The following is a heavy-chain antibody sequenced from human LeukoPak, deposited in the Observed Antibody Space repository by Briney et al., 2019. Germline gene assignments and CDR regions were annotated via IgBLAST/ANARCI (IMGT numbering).Heavy chain of an antibody. J-gene: IGHJ4*02. D-gene: IGHD1-1*01. CDR1: GYSFSNYW. CDR2: IYPEDSDT. V-gene: IGHV5-51*01. CDR3: ARPRRAERDEDF. Sequence: PGESLKISCKVSGYSFSNYWIGWLRQLPGKGLEWMGIIYPEDSDTRYSPSFQGQVSLSADKSTSTAYLQWGSLKASDSAMYYCARPRRAERDEDFWGQGTLVTVSS.